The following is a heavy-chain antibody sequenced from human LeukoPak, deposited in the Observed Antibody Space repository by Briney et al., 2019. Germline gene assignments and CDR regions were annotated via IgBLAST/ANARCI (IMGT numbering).Heavy chain of an antibody. CDR3: AREGYDFWSGYYPDY. V-gene: IGHV1-2*02. CDR1: GYTFTGYY. J-gene: IGHJ4*02. CDR2: INPNSGGT. Sequence: GASVKVSCKASGYTFTGYYMHWVRQVPGQGLEWMGWINPNSGGTNYAQKFQGRVTMTRDTSISTAYMELSRLRSDDTAVYYCAREGYDFWSGYYPDYWGQGTLVTVSS. D-gene: IGHD3-3*01.